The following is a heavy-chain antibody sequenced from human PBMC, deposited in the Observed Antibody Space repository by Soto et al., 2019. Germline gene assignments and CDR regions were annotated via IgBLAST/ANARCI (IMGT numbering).Heavy chain of an antibody. CDR2: ISAYNGDT. Sequence: QIQLVQSGGEVKKPGASVKVSCKASGYTFRSYGMSWVRQAPGQGLEWVGWISAYNGDTNYAPKFQERITLTTETSTETAYMELRSLRLDATDVYYCARDLRRYYDNRGLIWFYGGQGSLVTVSS. V-gene: IGHV1-18*04. CDR3: ARDLRRYYDNRGLIWFY. CDR1: GYTFRSYG. D-gene: IGHD3-22*01. J-gene: IGHJ4*02.